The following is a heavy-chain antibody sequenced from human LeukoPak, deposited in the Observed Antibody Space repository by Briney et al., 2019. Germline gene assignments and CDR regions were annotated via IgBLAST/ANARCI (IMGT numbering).Heavy chain of an antibody. CDR1: GFTFSSYA. Sequence: GGSLRLSCAASGFTFSSYAMSWVRQAPGKGLEWVAFIQYDGGNKYYADSVKGRFTISRDNSKNTLYLQMNSLRAEDTAVYYCAKVGGVAGTSSFFDYWGQGTLVTVSS. D-gene: IGHD2-2*01. CDR3: AKVGGVAGTSSFFDY. V-gene: IGHV3-30*02. CDR2: IQYDGGNK. J-gene: IGHJ4*02.